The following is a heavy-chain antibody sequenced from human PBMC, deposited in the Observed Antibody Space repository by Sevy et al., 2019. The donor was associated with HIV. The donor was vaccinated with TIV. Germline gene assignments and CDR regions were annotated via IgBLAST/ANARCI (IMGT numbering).Heavy chain of an antibody. Sequence: GGSLRLSCAASGFTFRTYSMNWVRQAPGKGLEYVSAISSNGGSTYYANSVKGRFTISRDNSKNTLYLQMGSLRAEDMAVYYCARARSRYCSSTSCYWVWGQGTMVTVSS. V-gene: IGHV3-64*01. CDR3: ARARSRYCSSTSCYWV. CDR2: ISSNGGST. D-gene: IGHD2-2*01. CDR1: GFTFRTYS. J-gene: IGHJ3*01.